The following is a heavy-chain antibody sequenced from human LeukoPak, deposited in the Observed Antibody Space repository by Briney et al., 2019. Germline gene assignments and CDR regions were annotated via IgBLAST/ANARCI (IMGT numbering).Heavy chain of an antibody. CDR3: ASHYYDSSGYQP. CDR1: GYTFTSYD. V-gene: IGHV1-8*03. Sequence: ASVKASCKASGYTFTSYDINWVRQATGQGLEWMGWMNPNSGNTGYAQKFQGRVTITRNTSISTAYMELSSLRSEDTAVYYCASHYYDSSGYQPWGQGTLVTVSS. D-gene: IGHD3-22*01. J-gene: IGHJ5*02. CDR2: MNPNSGNT.